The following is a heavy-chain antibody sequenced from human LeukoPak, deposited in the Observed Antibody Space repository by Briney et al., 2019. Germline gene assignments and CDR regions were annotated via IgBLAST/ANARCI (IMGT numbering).Heavy chain of an antibody. D-gene: IGHD2-21*02. Sequence: PGGSLRLSCAASGFTFSSYGMHWVRQAPGKGLEWVAVISYDGSNKYYADSVKGRFTISRDNSKNTLYLQMNSLRAEDTAVYYCARQYCGGDCYLFDYWGQGTLVTVSS. CDR1: GFTFSSYG. CDR2: ISYDGSNK. V-gene: IGHV3-30*03. CDR3: ARQYCGGDCYLFDY. J-gene: IGHJ4*02.